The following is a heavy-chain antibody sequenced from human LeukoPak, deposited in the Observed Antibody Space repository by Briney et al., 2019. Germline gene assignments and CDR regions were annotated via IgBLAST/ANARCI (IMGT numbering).Heavy chain of an antibody. V-gene: IGHV1-18*01. D-gene: IGHD4-17*01. CDR2: ISAYNGNT. CDR3: ARDGSEVGDYYYYYYGMDV. J-gene: IGHJ6*02. CDR1: GYTFTSYG. Sequence: ASVTVSCKASGYTFTSYGISWVRQAPGQGLEWMGWISAYNGNTNYAQKLQGRVTMTTDTSTSTAYMELRSLRSDDTAVYYCARDGSEVGDYYYYYYGMDVWGQGTTVTVSS.